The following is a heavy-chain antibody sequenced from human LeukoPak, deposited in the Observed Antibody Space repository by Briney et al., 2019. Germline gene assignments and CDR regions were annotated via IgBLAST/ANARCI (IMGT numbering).Heavy chain of an antibody. CDR2: INPSGGST. Sequence: ASVTVSCKASGYTFTISYMHWVRQAPGQGLEWMGIINPSGGSTSYAQKLQGRDTITRDMSTSTVHMELSSLRSEDTAVYYCARGVGYCSSTSCYGGRNWFDPWGQGTLVTVSS. D-gene: IGHD2-2*01. V-gene: IGHV1-46*04. CDR1: GYTFTISY. CDR3: ARGVGYCSSTSCYGGRNWFDP. J-gene: IGHJ5*02.